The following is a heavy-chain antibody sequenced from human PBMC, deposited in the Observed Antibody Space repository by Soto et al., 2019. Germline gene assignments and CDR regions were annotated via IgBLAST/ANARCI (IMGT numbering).Heavy chain of an antibody. CDR1: GFTFSSYS. Sequence: GGSLRLSGAASGFTFSSYSMSWVRQAPGKGLEWVSAISGSGVSTYYADSVKGRFTISRDNSKNTLYLQMNSLRAGDTAVYYFEKDGQHIVVVTAIPVIHFDYWGQGTLVTVSS. J-gene: IGHJ4*02. D-gene: IGHD2-21*02. V-gene: IGHV3-23*01. CDR3: EKDGQHIVVVTAIPVIHFDY. CDR2: ISGSGVST.